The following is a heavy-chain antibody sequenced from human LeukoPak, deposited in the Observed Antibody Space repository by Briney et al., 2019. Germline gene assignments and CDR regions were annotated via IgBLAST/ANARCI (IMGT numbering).Heavy chain of an antibody. D-gene: IGHD5/OR15-5a*01. CDR1: GFTFSTYW. CDR3: VRLSRSVPNDY. Sequence: PGGSLRLSCAASGFTFSTYWMSWVRQPPGKGLEGVADINQGGSVKQHVDSVEGPFTVSRDNAKNSLFLQMNSLRAEDTAVYYCVRLSRSVPNDYWGQGTLVTVSS. CDR2: INQGGSVK. V-gene: IGHV3-7*01. J-gene: IGHJ4*02.